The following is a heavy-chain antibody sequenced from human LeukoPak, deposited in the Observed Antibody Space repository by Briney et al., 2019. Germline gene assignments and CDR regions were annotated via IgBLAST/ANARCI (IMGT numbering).Heavy chain of an antibody. CDR2: INHGGST. V-gene: IGHV4-34*01. CDR1: GGSFSGYY. CDR3: ARVGEAALRYRTLYYFDY. D-gene: IGHD6-6*01. J-gene: IGHJ4*02. Sequence: SETLSLTCAVYGGSFSGYYWSWIRQPPGKGLEWIGEINHGGSTNYNPSLKSRVTISVDTSKNQFSLKLSSVTAADTAVYYCARVGEAALRYRTLYYFDYWGQGTLVTVSS.